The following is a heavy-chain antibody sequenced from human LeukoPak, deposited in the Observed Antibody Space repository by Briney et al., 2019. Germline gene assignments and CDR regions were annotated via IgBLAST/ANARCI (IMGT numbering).Heavy chain of an antibody. CDR2: ISYDGSNK. V-gene: IGHV3-30-3*01. Sequence: PGRSLRLSCAASGFTFNSYAMRWVRQAPGKGLEWVAVISYDGSNKYYADSVKGRFTISRDNSKNTLYLQMNSLRAEDTAVYYCARESSIAVADYWGQGTLVTVSS. CDR3: ARESSIAVADY. D-gene: IGHD6-19*01. CDR1: GFTFNSYA. J-gene: IGHJ4*02.